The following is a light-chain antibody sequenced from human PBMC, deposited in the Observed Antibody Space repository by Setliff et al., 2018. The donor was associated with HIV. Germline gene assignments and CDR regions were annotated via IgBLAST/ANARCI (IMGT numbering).Light chain of an antibody. CDR3: QVWDRSTDQYV. CDR1: NIGSKS. CDR2: DKS. Sequence: YELTQPPSVSVAPGKTASIPCGVNNIGSKSVHWYQQKPGQAPGLVVYDKSDRPSGIPERFSGSNSGNTATLAISRVEAGDEADYYCQVWDRSTDQYVFGTGTKVTVL. V-gene: IGLV3-21*03. J-gene: IGLJ1*01.